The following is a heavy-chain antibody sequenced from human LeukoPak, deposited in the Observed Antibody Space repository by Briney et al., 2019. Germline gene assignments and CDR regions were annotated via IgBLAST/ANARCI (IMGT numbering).Heavy chain of an antibody. D-gene: IGHD4/OR15-4a*01. CDR1: GFTFSSYG. Sequence: PGGSLRLSCAASGFTFSSYGMNWVRQAPGKGLEWVSTISGSGTSTYYADSVKGRFTISRDNSKNTLYLQMNSLRAEDTAVYYCARSGLSRFDYWGQGTLVTVSS. J-gene: IGHJ4*02. CDR2: ISGSGTST. CDR3: ARSGLSRFDY. V-gene: IGHV3-23*01.